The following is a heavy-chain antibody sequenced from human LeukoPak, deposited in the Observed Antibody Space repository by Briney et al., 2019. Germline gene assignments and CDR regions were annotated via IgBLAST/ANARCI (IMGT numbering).Heavy chain of an antibody. CDR3: AREDPQTKVPEGMDV. Sequence: SETLSLTCTVSGGSISHYYWSWIRQPPGKGLEWIGHIYYSGTTNYNPSLKSRVTISVDTSKNQFSLKLSSVTAADTAVYYCAREDPQTKVPEGMDVWGQGTTVTVSS. J-gene: IGHJ6*02. V-gene: IGHV4-59*01. CDR1: GGSISHYY. D-gene: IGHD4/OR15-4a*01. CDR2: IYYSGTT.